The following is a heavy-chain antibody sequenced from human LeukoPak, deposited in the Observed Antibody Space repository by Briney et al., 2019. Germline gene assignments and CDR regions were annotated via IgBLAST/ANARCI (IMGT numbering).Heavy chain of an antibody. CDR1: GGPISSSRYY. CDR3: ARQDYGGTDY. J-gene: IGHJ4*02. Sequence: SETLSLTCTVSGGPISSSRYYWGWIRQPPGEGLEWIGNIYYSGSTYYNPSLKSRVTISVDTSKNQFSLKLSSVTAADTAVYYCARQDYGGTDYWGQGTLVTVSS. V-gene: IGHV4-39*01. D-gene: IGHD4-23*01. CDR2: IYYSGST.